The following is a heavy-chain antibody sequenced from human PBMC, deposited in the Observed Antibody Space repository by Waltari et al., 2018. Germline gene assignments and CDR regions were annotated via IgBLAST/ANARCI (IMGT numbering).Heavy chain of an antibody. CDR3: ARDYCDRTNCHGMDV. D-gene: IGHD3-22*01. J-gene: IGHJ6*02. V-gene: IGHV3-30*04. CDR1: EFTVSSYP. Sequence: QVHLVESGGGVVQPGRSLILSCAAREFTVSSYPMHWVRQAPGKGLEWVAVISYNERNIYYVDSVKGRFIISRDNSNKMLYLQMNNLRTEDTAVYYCARDYCDRTNCHGMDVWGQGTTVIVSS. CDR2: ISYNERNI.